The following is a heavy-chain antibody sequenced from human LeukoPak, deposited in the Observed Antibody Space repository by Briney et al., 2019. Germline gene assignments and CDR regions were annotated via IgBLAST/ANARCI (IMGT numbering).Heavy chain of an antibody. J-gene: IGHJ4*02. V-gene: IGHV4-39*01. CDR3: VRRAYGGDPYYFDK. Sequence: PSETLSLTCTVSGASISGSNNYYWGWMRQPPGRGLDWIATIYYSGNTYYNPSLKSRVTISVDTSKNQFSLKLTSVTAADTAVYYCVRRAYGGDPYYFDKWGQGTLVTVSS. CDR2: IYYSGNT. D-gene: IGHD4-23*01. CDR1: GASISGSNNYY.